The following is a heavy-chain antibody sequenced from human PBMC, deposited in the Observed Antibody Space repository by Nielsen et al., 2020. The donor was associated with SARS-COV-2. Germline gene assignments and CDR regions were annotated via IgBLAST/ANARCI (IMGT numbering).Heavy chain of an antibody. D-gene: IGHD3-10*01. J-gene: IGHJ4*02. V-gene: IGHV3-30*18. Sequence: GESLKISCAASGFTFSDTWMSWVRQTPGRGLEWVAYISYDGSDQYYEDSLKGRFTISRDNSKNILYLQMNNLRAEDTAVYYCVKDGAYYGVRGVVHFGYGGRGNLVTVSS. CDR3: VKDGAYYGVRGVVHFGY. CDR1: GFTFSDTW. CDR2: ISYDGSDQ.